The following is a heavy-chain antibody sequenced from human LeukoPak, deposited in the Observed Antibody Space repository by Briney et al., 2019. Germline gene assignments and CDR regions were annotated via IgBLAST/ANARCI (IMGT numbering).Heavy chain of an antibody. D-gene: IGHD3-22*01. CDR1: GYSFSTYW. Sequence: GESLKISCKGSGYSFSTYWIGWVRQMPGKGLEWMGIIYGGDSETKYSPSFQGQVTISADKSISTAYLQWSSLKASDTAMYYCARRNYYDYNWFDPWGQGTLVTVSS. V-gene: IGHV5-51*01. J-gene: IGHJ5*02. CDR3: ARRNYYDYNWFDP. CDR2: IYGGDSET.